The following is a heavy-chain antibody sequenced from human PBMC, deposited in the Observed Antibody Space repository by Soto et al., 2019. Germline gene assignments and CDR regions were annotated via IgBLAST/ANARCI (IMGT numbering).Heavy chain of an antibody. V-gene: IGHV4-30-4*08. CDR2: IYYSGST. Sequence: LYLTCTVSGCSISSGDYYWSWIRQPPGNGLEWIGYIYYSGSTYYKPSLKSRVTISVDTSKNQFSLKLSSVTAADTAVYYCARGIVVVTATPNWFDPWGQGTLVTVSS. J-gene: IGHJ5*02. D-gene: IGHD2-21*02. CDR3: ARGIVVVTATPNWFDP. CDR1: GCSISSGDYY.